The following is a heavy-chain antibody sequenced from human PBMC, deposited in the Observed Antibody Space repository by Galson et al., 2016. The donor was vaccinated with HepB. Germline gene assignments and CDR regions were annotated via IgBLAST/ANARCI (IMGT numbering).Heavy chain of an antibody. D-gene: IGHD4-17*01. CDR3: ATLAYGDAPHDF. J-gene: IGHJ4*02. CDR2: INPNSGET. CDR1: GYTFTGYY. Sequence: SVKASCKASGYTFTGYYMHGVRQAPGQGLEWMGWINPNSGETNYPQRFQGRLTMTRDTSISTAYMEVSSLRSDDTAVYYCATLAYGDAPHDFWGQGTLVTVSS. V-gene: IGHV1-2*02.